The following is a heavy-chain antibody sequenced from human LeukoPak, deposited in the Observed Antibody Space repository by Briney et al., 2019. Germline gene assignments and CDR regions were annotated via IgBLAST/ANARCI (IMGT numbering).Heavy chain of an antibody. J-gene: IGHJ4*02. Sequence: SETLSLTCTVSGGSIRRSSYHWGWIRPPPGKGLEWIGSIYHSGSTYYNPSLKSRVTISVDTSNNQFSLKLSSVTAADTAVYYCARLPLCSGGSCYSGGFDYWGQGTLVTVSS. V-gene: IGHV4-39*01. D-gene: IGHD2-15*01. CDR3: ARLPLCSGGSCYSGGFDY. CDR2: IYHSGST. CDR1: GGSIRRSSYH.